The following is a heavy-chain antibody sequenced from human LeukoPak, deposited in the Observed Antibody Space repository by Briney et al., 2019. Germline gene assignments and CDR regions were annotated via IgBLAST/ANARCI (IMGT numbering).Heavy chain of an antibody. D-gene: IGHD3-9*01. V-gene: IGHV3-30*18. CDR2: ISYDGSNK. CDR1: GFTFSSYG. J-gene: IGHJ4*02. Sequence: GGSLRLSCAASGFTFSSYGMHWVRQAPGKGLEWVAVISYDGSNKYYADSVKGRFTISRDNSKNTLYLQMNSLRAEDTAVYYCAKGGRYFDWLFSLDYWGQGTLVTVSS. CDR3: AKGGRYFDWLFSLDY.